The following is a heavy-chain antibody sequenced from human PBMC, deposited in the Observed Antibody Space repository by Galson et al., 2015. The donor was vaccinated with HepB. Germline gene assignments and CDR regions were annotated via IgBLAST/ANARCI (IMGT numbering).Heavy chain of an antibody. D-gene: IGHD3/OR15-3a*01. CDR1: GYSFTTFW. Sequence: QSGAEVKKPGESLRISCKGSGYSFTTFWIAWVRQMPGKGLEWMGIIYPGDSDTRYNPSFQGQVTISADKSISTAYLQWSSLKASDTAMYYCARLKDWLLYSWFDPWGQGTLVTVSS. CDR2: IYPGDSDT. CDR3: ARLKDWLLYSWFDP. J-gene: IGHJ5*02. V-gene: IGHV5-51*01.